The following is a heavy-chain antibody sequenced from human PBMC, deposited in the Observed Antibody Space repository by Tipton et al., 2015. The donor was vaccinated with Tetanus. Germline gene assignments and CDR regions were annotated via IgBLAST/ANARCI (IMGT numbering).Heavy chain of an antibody. J-gene: IGHJ2*01. CDR3: ARVVNGYWYSDL. Sequence: SLRLSCAASGFTFSDYFISWIRQAPGKGLERVSYISSNGITKYYGDSVRGRFTISRDNARNSLYLQMNSLRAEDTAIYYCARVVNGYWYSDLWGRGTLVTVSS. V-gene: IGHV3-11*01. D-gene: IGHD2-8*01. CDR2: ISSNGITK. CDR1: GFTFSDYF.